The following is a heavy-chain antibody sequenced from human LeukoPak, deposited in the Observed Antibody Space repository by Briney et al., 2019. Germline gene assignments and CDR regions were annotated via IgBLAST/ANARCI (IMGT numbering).Heavy chain of an antibody. J-gene: IGHJ3*02. CDR3: ARGSMVRGVIISYTDAFDI. D-gene: IGHD3-10*01. CDR1: GFTFSSYW. Sequence: PGGSLRLSCAASGFTFSSYWMSWVRQAPGKGPEWVANIKQDGSEKSYVDAVKGRFTISRDNAKNSLYLQMNSLRAEDTAVYYCARGSMVRGVIISYTDAFDIWGQGTMVTVSS. V-gene: IGHV3-7*01. CDR2: IKQDGSEK.